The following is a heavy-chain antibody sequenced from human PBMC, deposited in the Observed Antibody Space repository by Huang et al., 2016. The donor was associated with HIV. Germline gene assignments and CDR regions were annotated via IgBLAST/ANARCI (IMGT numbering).Heavy chain of an antibody. V-gene: IGHV3-74*01. J-gene: IGHJ4*02. D-gene: IGHD3-22*01. CDR3: ARDPRIQSWLNFFDY. CDR1: GFSISSYW. Sequence: EVQLVESGGGLVQPGGSLRLSCAASGFSISSYWMHWVRQAPGKGLVWVSRINSDGSSTSYADSVKGRFTISRDNAKNTRYLQMNRLRAEDTAVYYCARDPRIQSWLNFFDYWGQGTLVSVSS. CDR2: INSDGSST.